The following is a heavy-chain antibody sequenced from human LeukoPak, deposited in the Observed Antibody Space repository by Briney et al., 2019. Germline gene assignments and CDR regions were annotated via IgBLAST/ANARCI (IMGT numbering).Heavy chain of an antibody. CDR1: GFTLSTYW. Sequence: GGSLGLSCAASGFTLSTYWMSWVRQAPGKGLEWVANIKEDGSEKYYVDSVMGRFTISRDNAKNSLYLQMNSLRAEDTAVYYCARPRSSSWYDFDYWGQGTLVTVSS. CDR2: IKEDGSEK. CDR3: ARPRSSSWYDFDY. J-gene: IGHJ4*02. V-gene: IGHV3-7*01. D-gene: IGHD6-13*01.